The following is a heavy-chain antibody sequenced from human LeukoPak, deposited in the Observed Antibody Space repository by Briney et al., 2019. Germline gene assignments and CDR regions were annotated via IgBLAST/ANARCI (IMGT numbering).Heavy chain of an antibody. J-gene: IGHJ4*02. CDR2: INHSGST. Sequence: LETLSLTCAVYGGSFSGYYWSWIRQPLGKGLEWIGEINHSGSTNYNPSLKSRVTISVDTSKNQFSLKLSSVTAADTAVYYCARGRSYDYVWGSYRYTASFDYWGQGTLVTVSS. D-gene: IGHD3-16*02. CDR3: ARGRSYDYVWGSYRYTASFDY. CDR1: GGSFSGYY. V-gene: IGHV4-34*01.